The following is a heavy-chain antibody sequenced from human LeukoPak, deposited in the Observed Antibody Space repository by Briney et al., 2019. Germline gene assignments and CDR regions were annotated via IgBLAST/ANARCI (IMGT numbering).Heavy chain of an antibody. CDR2: LNWNGVNT. Sequence: PGGSLRLSCAASGFTFDDYGMTWVRHAPGKGLEWVSALNWNGVNTAYADSVKGRFTISRDNAKNSLYLQMSSLRAEDTALYHCARVHRYSSSRDSFDYWGQGILVTVSS. CDR1: GFTFDDYG. J-gene: IGHJ4*02. D-gene: IGHD6-13*01. V-gene: IGHV3-20*01. CDR3: ARVHRYSSSRDSFDY.